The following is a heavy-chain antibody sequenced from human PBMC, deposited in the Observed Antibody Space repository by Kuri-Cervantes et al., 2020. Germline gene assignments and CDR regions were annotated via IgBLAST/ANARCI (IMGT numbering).Heavy chain of an antibody. CDR1: GGSFSGYY. V-gene: IGHV4-34*01. CDR2: INHSGST. Sequence: ESLKISCAVYGGSFSGYYWSWIRQPPGKGLEWIGEINHSGSTNYNPSLKSRVTISVDTSKNQFSLKLGSVTAADTAVYYCARGITGTISPFDYWGQGTLVTVSS. CDR3: ARGITGTISPFDY. J-gene: IGHJ4*02. D-gene: IGHD1-7*01.